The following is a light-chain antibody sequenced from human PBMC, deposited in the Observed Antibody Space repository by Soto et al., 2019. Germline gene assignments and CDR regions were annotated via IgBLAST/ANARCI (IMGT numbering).Light chain of an antibody. CDR1: ESRVSSNGNTY. V-gene: IGKV2-30*01. Sequence: DVVMAQSPLALPVTRAQPASLSCRSSESRVSSNGNTYLNWFQQRKGQSPRSLIYKVSNRDSGVPDRFRGSGSGTDCTLKISSVEAEDVGVYYCMQGTHWPVTFGQGTKVDIK. CDR2: KVS. J-gene: IGKJ1*01. CDR3: MQGTHWPVT.